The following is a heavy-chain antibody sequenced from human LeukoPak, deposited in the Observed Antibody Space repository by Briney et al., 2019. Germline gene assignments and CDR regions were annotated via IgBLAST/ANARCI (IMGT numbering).Heavy chain of an antibody. V-gene: IGHV4-59*12. D-gene: IGHD6-13*01. Sequence: SETLSLTCTLSGVPMRSYYRSGIRQPPGKGLEWIGYIYYSGSTNYNPSIKSRVTISVDTSKNQFSLKLSSVTAADPAVYYCARRPYYVGERSSWYFALGPLDYWGQGTLVTVSS. CDR2: IYYSGST. J-gene: IGHJ4*02. CDR3: ARRPYYVGERSSWYFALGPLDY. CDR1: GVPMRSYY.